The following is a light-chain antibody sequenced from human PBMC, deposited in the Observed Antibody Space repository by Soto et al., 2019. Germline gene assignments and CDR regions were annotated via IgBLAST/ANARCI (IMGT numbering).Light chain of an antibody. J-gene: IGKJ2*01. CDR2: AAS. Sequence: DILMTQSPSSLSASVGDRVTITCRAGQTISNYLNWYQQKPGKAPKLLIYAASSLQSGVPSRFSGSQSETDFTLAISSLQPEDFATYFCQQSYSTPRTFGQGTRLEIK. CDR3: QQSYSTPRT. CDR1: QTISNY. V-gene: IGKV1-39*01.